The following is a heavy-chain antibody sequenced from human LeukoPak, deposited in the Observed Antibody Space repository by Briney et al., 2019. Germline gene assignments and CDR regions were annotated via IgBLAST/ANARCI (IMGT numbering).Heavy chain of an antibody. V-gene: IGHV4-39*01. CDR1: GGSISSSSYY. CDR2: IYYSGST. Sequence: SETLSLTCTVSGGSISSSSYYWGWIRQPPGKGLEWIGSIYYSGSTYYNPSLKSRVTISVDTSKNQFSLKLSSVTAADTAVYYCARHYPRGAFDIWGQGTMVTVSS. D-gene: IGHD3-10*01. J-gene: IGHJ3*02. CDR3: ARHYPRGAFDI.